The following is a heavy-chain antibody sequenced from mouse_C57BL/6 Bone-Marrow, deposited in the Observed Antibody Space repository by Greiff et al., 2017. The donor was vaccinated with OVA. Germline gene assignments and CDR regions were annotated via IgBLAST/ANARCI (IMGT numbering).Heavy chain of an antibody. D-gene: IGHD3-2*02. J-gene: IGHJ3*01. Sequence: QVQLQQPGAELVKPGASVKLSCKASGYTFTSYWMHWVKQRPGQGLEWIGMIHPNSGSTNYNEKFKSKATLTVDKSSSTAYMQLSSLTSEDSAFYYCARGETAQATAWFAYWGQGTLVTVSA. CDR3: ARGETAQATAWFAY. CDR1: GYTFTSYW. CDR2: IHPNSGST. V-gene: IGHV1-64*01.